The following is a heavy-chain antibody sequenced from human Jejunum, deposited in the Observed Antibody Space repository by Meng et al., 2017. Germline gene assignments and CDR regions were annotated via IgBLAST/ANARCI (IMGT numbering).Heavy chain of an antibody. CDR2: IYYSGST. V-gene: IGHV4-61*01. J-gene: IGHJ4*02. CDR3: ARGGFFEAAAANLIDS. Sequence: GWSPGLVRPSETLSLTCTVSGGSVSSGNYYWSWIRQPPGKGLEWIGYIYYSGSTNYNPSLKSRVTISVDTSKNQFSLKLSSVTAADTAVYYCARGGFFEAAAANLIDSWGQGTLVTVAS. CDR1: GGSVSSGNYY. D-gene: IGHD6-13*01.